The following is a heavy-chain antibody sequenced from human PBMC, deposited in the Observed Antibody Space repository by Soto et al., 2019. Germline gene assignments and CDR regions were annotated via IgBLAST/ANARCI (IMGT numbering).Heavy chain of an antibody. J-gene: IGHJ6*02. CDR3: ARVPPSAGYGMDV. CDR1: GFTFSSYS. D-gene: IGHD6-19*01. CDR2: ISSSSSYI. V-gene: IGHV3-21*01. Sequence: ESGGGLVKPGGSLRLSCAASGFTFSSYSMNWVRQAPGKGLEWVSSISSSSSYIYYADSVKGRFTISRDNAKNSLYLQMNSLRAEDTAVYYCARVPPSAGYGMDVWGQGTTVTVSS.